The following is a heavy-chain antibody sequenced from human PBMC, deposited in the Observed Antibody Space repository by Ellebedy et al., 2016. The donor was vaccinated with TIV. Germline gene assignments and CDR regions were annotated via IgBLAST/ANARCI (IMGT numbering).Heavy chain of an antibody. V-gene: IGHV3-73*01. CDR3: TRLSCDCSGGSFNY. J-gene: IGHJ4*02. CDR1: GFALSSSA. CDR2: IKSKANNYAT. D-gene: IGHD2-15*01. Sequence: PGGSLRLSCAASGFALSSSAIHWVRQASGRGLEWVGRIKSKANNYATAYAASVKGRFTMSRDDSKNTSYLQMNSLKSEDTAVYYCTRLSCDCSGGSFNYWGQGILVTVSS.